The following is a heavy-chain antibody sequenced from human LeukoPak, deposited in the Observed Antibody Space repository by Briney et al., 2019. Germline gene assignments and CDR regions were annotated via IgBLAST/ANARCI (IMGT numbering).Heavy chain of an antibody. J-gene: IGHJ6*03. CDR3: AKGGGYEAQYYYYYLDV. Sequence: PGGSLRLSCAASGFTFRSYGMYWVRQAPGKGLEGVAFIRYDGSNKYYADSVKGRFTISRDNSKNTLYLQMKSLRAEDTAVYYCAKGGGYEAQYYYYYLDVWGKGTTVTISS. D-gene: IGHD5-12*01. V-gene: IGHV3-30*02. CDR2: IRYDGSNK. CDR1: GFTFRSYG.